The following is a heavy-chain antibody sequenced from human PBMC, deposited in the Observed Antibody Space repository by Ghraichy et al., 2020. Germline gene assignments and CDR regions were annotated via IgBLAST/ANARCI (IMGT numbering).Heavy chain of an antibody. CDR3: ARVLGYSGYDSSYGMDV. CDR2: IGTAGDT. D-gene: IGHD5-12*01. Sequence: GGSLRLSCAASGFTFSSYDMHWVRQATGKGLEWVSAIGTAGDTYYPGSVKGRFTISRENAKNSLYLQMNSLRAGDTAVYYCARVLGYSGYDSSYGMDVWGQGTTVTVSS. J-gene: IGHJ6*02. V-gene: IGHV3-13*01. CDR1: GFTFSSYD.